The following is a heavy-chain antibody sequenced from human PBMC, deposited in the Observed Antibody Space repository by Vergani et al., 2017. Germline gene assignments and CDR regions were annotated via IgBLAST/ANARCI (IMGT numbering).Heavy chain of an antibody. CDR2: VSGSSATP. CDR1: GFSFPGYA. CDR3: TKGSRGYTGYFFDY. Sequence: EVQLVESGGDLVQPGRSLRLSCTASGFSFPGYAMSWVRQAPGKGLEWVSSVSGSSATPYYADSVKGRFIISRDNSKNTLHLQMNSLRADDTAVYYCTKGSRGYTGYFFDYWGQGTLATVSS. J-gene: IGHJ4*02. D-gene: IGHD5-12*01. V-gene: IGHV3-23*04.